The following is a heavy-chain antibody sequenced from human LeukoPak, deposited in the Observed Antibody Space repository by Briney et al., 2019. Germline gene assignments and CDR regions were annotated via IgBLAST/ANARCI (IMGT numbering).Heavy chain of an antibody. D-gene: IGHD2-2*02. V-gene: IGHV3-23*01. CDR2: ISGSGGST. J-gene: IGHJ5*02. CDR1: GFTFSSYA. CDR3: AKDPYADCSSTSCYSWFDP. Sequence: PGGSLRLSCAASGFTFSSYAMSWVRQAPGKGLEWVSAISGSGGSTYYADSVKGRFTISRDNSKNTLYLQMNSLRAEDTAVYYCAKDPYADCSSTSCYSWFDPWGQGTLVTVSS.